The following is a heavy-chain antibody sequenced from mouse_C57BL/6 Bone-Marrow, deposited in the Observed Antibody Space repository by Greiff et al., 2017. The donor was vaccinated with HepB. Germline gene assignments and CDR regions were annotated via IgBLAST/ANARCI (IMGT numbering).Heavy chain of an antibody. CDR2: INPNNGGT. CDR3: ARKGLWRVCYFDV. J-gene: IGHJ1*03. Sequence: EVQLQQSGPELVKPGASVKIPCKASGYTFTDYNMDWVKQSHGKSLEWIGDINPNNGGTIYNQKFKGKATLTVDKSSSTAYMELRSLTSEDTAVYYCARKGLWRVCYFDVWGTGTTVTVSS. V-gene: IGHV1-18*01. CDR1: GYTFTDYN. D-gene: IGHD3-1*01.